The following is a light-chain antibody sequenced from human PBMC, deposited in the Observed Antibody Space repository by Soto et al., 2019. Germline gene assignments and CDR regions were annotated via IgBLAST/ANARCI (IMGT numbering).Light chain of an antibody. V-gene: IGKV1-9*01. CDR2: AAT. J-gene: IGKJ5*01. CDR3: KQLHT. CDR1: QGISSY. Sequence: DIQLTQSPSFLSASVGDRVTITCRASQGISSYLAWYQQKPGKAPKLLIYAATTLQSGVPSRFSGSGSGTEVTLTLSSLQPEDFETDYCKQLHTFGQGTRLEI.